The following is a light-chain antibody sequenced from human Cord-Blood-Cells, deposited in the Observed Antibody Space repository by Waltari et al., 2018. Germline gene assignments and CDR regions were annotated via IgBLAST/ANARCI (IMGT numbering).Light chain of an antibody. J-gene: IGKJ5*01. CDR2: YAS. CDR3: QQRSNWPPIT. V-gene: IGKV3-11*01. Sequence: EIVLTQSPATLSLSPGERATLSCRASQSVSSYLAWYQQNPGQAPRLLIYYASNRATGIPARFSGSGSGTDFTLTISSLEAEDFAVYYCQQRSNWPPITFGQGTRLEIK. CDR1: QSVSSY.